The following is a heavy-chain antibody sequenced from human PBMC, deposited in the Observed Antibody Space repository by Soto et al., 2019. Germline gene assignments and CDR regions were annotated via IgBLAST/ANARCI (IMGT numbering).Heavy chain of an antibody. CDR2: IYYSGST. CDR1: GGSISSGGYY. Sequence: QVQLQESGPGLVKPSQTLSLTCTVSGGSISSGGYYWSWIRQHPGKGLEWIGYIYYSGSTYYNPSLKSRLTISVDTSKNQFSLRLNSVTAADTAVYYCARDYYGSGIGGHWFDPWGQGTLVTVSS. CDR3: ARDYYGSGIGGHWFDP. D-gene: IGHD3-10*01. J-gene: IGHJ5*02. V-gene: IGHV4-31*03.